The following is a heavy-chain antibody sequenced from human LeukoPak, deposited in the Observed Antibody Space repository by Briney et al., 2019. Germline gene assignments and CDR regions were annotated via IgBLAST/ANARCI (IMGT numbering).Heavy chain of an antibody. J-gene: IGHJ4*02. CDR3: ARDSKWELDFDY. Sequence: GGSLRLSCAASGFTFDDYGMSWVRQAPGKGLEWVSGINWNGGSTGYADSVKGRFTISRDNAKNSLYLQMNSLRAEDTAVYYCARDSKWELDFDYWGQGNLVTVSS. V-gene: IGHV3-20*04. D-gene: IGHD1-26*01. CDR2: INWNGGST. CDR1: GFTFDDYG.